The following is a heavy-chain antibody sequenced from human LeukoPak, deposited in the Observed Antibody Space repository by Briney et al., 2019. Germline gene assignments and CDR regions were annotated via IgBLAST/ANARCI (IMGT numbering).Heavy chain of an antibody. D-gene: IGHD7-27*01. J-gene: IGHJ4*02. CDR3: AGRTELGRGFDY. CDR2: IYNDAST. CDR1: GFTVSNNY. V-gene: IGHV3-66*01. Sequence: PRGSLRLSCAASGFTVSNNYMNWVRQAPGKGLEWVSSIYNDASTYYADSVKGRFTTSRDNSKNTRYLQMNSLRAEDTAVYYCAGRTELGRGFDYWGQGTLVTVSS.